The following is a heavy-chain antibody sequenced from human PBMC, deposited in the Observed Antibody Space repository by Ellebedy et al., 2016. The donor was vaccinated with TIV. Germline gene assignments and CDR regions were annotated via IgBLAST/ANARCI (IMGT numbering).Heavy chain of an antibody. CDR3: ARDYYYRMDV. Sequence: GESLKISXAASGLTFSTYWMHWVRQAPGKGLKWVSRIYGDGSDIIYADTVKGRFTISRDNAKNTLYLQMNSLRPEYTAVYYCARDYYYRMDVWGQGTTVTVSS. V-gene: IGHV3-74*01. CDR1: GLTFSTYW. CDR2: IYGDGSDI. J-gene: IGHJ6*02.